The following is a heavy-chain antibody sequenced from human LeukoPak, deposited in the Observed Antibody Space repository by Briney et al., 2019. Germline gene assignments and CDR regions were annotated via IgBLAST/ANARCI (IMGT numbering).Heavy chain of an antibody. CDR3: AKRVPYSSSSVYFDY. D-gene: IGHD6-6*01. CDR2: ICDDGRST. V-gene: IGHV3-23*01. Sequence: QAGGSLRLSCAASGFTFSSFGMSWVRQAPGKGLEWVSAICDDGRSTYYADSVKGRFTISRDNSKNTLYLQMNSLRFEDTAPYFCAKRVPYSSSSVYFDYWGQGTLVTVSS. CDR1: GFTFSSFG. J-gene: IGHJ4*02.